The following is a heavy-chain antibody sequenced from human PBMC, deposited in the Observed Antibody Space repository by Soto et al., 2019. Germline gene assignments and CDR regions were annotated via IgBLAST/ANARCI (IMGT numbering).Heavy chain of an antibody. CDR1: GYTFTGYY. J-gene: IGHJ6*02. CDR3: ARDGVDTAMVDYYYYGMDV. D-gene: IGHD5-18*01. V-gene: IGHV1-2*02. CDR2: INPNSGGT. Sequence: ASVKVSFKASGYTFTGYYMHWLRQAPGQGLEWMGWINPNSGGTNYAQKFQGRVTMTRDTSISTAYMELSRLRSDDTAVYYCARDGVDTAMVDYYYYGMDVWGQGTTVTVSS.